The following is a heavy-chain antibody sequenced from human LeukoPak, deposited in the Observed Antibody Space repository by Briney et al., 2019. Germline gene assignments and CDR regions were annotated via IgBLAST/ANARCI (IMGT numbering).Heavy chain of an antibody. Sequence: ASVKVSCKASGYTFTGYYMHWVRQAPGQGLGWMGRINPNSGGTNYAQKFQGRVTMTRDTSISTAYMELSRLRSDDTAVYYCARAPLGDPPDYWGQGTLVTVSS. CDR3: ARAPLGDPPDY. CDR1: GYTFTGYY. CDR2: INPNSGGT. D-gene: IGHD3-16*01. J-gene: IGHJ4*02. V-gene: IGHV1-2*06.